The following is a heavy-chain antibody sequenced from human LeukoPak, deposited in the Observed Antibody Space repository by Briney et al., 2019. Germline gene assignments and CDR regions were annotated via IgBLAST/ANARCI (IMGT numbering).Heavy chain of an antibody. CDR1: GGSISSYY. J-gene: IGHJ4*02. CDR2: IYYSGST. D-gene: IGHD1-26*01. Sequence: SETLSLTCTVSGGSISSYYWSWIRQPPGKGLEWIGYIYYSGSTNYNPSLKSRVTISVDTSKNQFSLKLSSVTAADTAVYYCASESGSYSSFDYWGQGTLVTVSS. V-gene: IGHV4-59*01. CDR3: ASESGSYSSFDY.